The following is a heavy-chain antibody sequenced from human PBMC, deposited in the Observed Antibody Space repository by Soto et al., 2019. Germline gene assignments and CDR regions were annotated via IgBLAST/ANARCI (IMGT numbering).Heavy chain of an antibody. CDR2: IYYSGST. Sequence: PSETLSLTCTVSGGSISSGDYYWSWIRQPPGKGLEWIGYIYYSGSTYYNPSLKSRVTISVDTSKNQFSLKLSSVTAADTAVYYCAREVPSAITMVRGELDPWGQGTLVTVSS. CDR3: AREVPSAITMVRGELDP. D-gene: IGHD3-10*01. J-gene: IGHJ5*02. CDR1: GGSISSGDYY. V-gene: IGHV4-30-4*01.